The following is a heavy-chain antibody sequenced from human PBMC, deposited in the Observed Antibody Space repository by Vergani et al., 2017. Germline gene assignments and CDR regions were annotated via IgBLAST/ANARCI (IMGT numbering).Heavy chain of an antibody. V-gene: IGHV3-49*05. Sequence: EVQLVESGGGLVKPGRSLRLSCTASGFTFGDYAMSWFRQAPGKGLEWVGFIRSKAYVGTTEYAASVKGRFTISRDDSKSIAYLQMNSLKTEDTAVYYCTIRKYYYGSGSTNWFDPWGQGTLVTVSS. CDR3: TIRKYYYGSGSTNWFDP. J-gene: IGHJ5*02. CDR2: IRSKAYVGTT. CDR1: GFTFGDYA. D-gene: IGHD3-10*01.